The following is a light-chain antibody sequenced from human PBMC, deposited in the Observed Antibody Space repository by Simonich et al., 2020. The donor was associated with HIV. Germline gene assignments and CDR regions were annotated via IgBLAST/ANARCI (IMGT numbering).Light chain of an antibody. J-gene: IGKJ4*01. CDR1: PSVSSN. Sequence: EIVMTQSPVTLSVSPGERATLSCRASPSVSSNLAGYQQKPGQAPRLLIYCASIEATGIPARFSGMGSGTEFTLTINSMQSEDFAVYYCQQYDKWPPVLAFGGGTKVEIK. V-gene: IGKV3-15*01. CDR2: CAS. CDR3: QQYDKWPPVLA.